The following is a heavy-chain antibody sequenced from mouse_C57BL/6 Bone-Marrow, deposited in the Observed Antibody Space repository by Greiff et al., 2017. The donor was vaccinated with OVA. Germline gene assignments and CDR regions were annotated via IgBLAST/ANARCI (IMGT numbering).Heavy chain of an antibody. CDR3: ARHEDGYYASYFDY. D-gene: IGHD2-3*01. J-gene: IGHJ2*01. CDR1: GYAFSSSW. CDR2: IYPGDGDT. Sequence: VKLMESGPELVKPGASVKISCKASGYAFSSSWMNWVKQRPGKGLEWIGRIYPGDGDTNYNGKFKGKATLTADKSSSTAYMPLSSLPSEDSAVYFCARHEDGYYASYFDYWGQGTTLTVSS. V-gene: IGHV1-82*01.